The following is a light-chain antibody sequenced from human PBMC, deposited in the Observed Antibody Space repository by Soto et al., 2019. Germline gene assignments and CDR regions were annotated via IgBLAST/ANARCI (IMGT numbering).Light chain of an antibody. V-gene: IGLV4-69*01. J-gene: IGLJ3*02. CDR3: QTWGTGIWV. Sequence: QPVPTQSPSASASLGASVKLTCTLSSGHSSYAIAWHQQQPEKGPRYLMKLNSDGSHSKGDGIPDRFSGSSSGAERYLTISSLQSEDEADYYCQTWGTGIWVIGGGTKLTVL. CDR1: SGHSSYA. CDR2: LNSDGSH.